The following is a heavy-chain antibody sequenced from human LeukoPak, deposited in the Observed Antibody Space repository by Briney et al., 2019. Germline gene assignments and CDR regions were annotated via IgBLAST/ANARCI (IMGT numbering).Heavy chain of an antibody. CDR1: GGSISSIGYY. Sequence: SEAMSLTCTVSGGSISSIGYYWGWIRQPPGKGREWIGSIYYSGGTYYNPCLKSRQARLLDTSKNQSSLKLSSVTAADTAVYYCARHMPPRGIAAAPLDYWGQGTMPTVSS. J-gene: IGHJ4*02. D-gene: IGHD6-13*01. V-gene: IGHV4-39*01. CDR3: ARHMPPRGIAAAPLDY. CDR2: IYYSGGT.